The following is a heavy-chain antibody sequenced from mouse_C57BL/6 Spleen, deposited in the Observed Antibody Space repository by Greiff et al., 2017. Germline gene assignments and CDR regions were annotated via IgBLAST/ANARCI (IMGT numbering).Heavy chain of an antibody. CDR3: ARVGHYDYWYFDV. D-gene: IGHD2-4*01. CDR2: LNPNNGGT. CDR1: GYTFTDYY. V-gene: IGHV1-26*01. J-gene: IGHJ1*03. Sequence: EVQLQQSGPELVKPGASVKISCKASGYTFTDYYMNWVKQSHGKSLEWIGDLNPNNGGTSYNQKLKGKVTLTVDKSSSTAYMELRSLTSEDSAVYYCARVGHYDYWYFDVWGTGTTVTVSS.